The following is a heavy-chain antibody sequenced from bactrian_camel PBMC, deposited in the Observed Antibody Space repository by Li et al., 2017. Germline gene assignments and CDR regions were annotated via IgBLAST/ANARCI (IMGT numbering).Heavy chain of an antibody. J-gene: IGHJ4*01. CDR2: IRSDGIT. Sequence: VQLVESGGGSVQAGETLRLSCTASGFTFEGPEMGWYRQAPGKERVVVSTIRSDGITSYADSVKGRFTFAQDNSKNTLSLQMNSLKPEDSAVYYCAADGWHSRDGRCETESQGTQVTVS. V-gene: IGHV3S55*01. CDR1: GFTFEGPE. D-gene: IGHD7*01.